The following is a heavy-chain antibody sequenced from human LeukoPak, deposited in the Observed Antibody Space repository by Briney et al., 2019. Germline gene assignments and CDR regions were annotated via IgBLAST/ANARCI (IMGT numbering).Heavy chain of an antibody. D-gene: IGHD2-15*01. Sequence: PGGSLRLSCAASGFTFSSYWMHWVRQAPGKGLVWVSRINSDGSSTSYADSVKGRFTISRDTAKNTLYLKMNSQRAEDKAVYYCARVVGGSWIDYGGQGTLVTVPS. J-gene: IGHJ4*02. CDR3: ARVVGGSWIDY. CDR2: INSDGSST. V-gene: IGHV3-74*01. CDR1: GFTFSSYW.